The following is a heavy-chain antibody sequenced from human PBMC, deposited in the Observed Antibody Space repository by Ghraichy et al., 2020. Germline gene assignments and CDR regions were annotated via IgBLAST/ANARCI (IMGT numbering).Heavy chain of an antibody. CDR1: GGSIRSYY. CDR3: ASSLGYWTQFYY. D-gene: IGHD3-22*01. Sequence: ESLNISCPVSGGSIRSYYWSWIRQPPGKGLEWIGYIYYSGSTNYHPSLKSRVTISVDTSKNQFSLKLSSVTAADTAVYYCASSLGYWTQFYYWGQGTLVTVSS. CDR2: IYYSGST. J-gene: IGHJ4*02. V-gene: IGHV4-59*01.